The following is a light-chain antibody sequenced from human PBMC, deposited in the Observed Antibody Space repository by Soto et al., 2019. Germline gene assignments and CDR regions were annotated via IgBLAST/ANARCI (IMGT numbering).Light chain of an antibody. V-gene: IGKV1-5*03. CDR2: KAS. CDR3: QQSYSTTTIT. J-gene: IGKJ5*01. CDR1: QSISSW. Sequence: DIRRTKSPSTLSASVGDRVTITCRASQSISSWLAWYQQKPGKAPKLLIYKASSLQSGVPSRFSGSGSGTDLTITINSLQPEDFATYYCQQSYSTTTITFGQGTRLENK.